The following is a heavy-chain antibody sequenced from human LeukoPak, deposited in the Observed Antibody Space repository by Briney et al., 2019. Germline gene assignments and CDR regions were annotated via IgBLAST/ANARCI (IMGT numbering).Heavy chain of an antibody. CDR2: INAGNGNT. CDR3: ARGGLGGSGYFDF. V-gene: IGHV1-3*01. J-gene: IGHJ4*02. Sequence: ASVKVSRKASGYTFTTYAMHWVRQAPGQRLEWMGWINAGNGNTKYSQNFQGRVTITRDSSASTSYMELSSLRSEDTAVYYCARGGLGGSGYFDFWGQGTLVTVSS. CDR1: GYTFTTYA. D-gene: IGHD2-15*01.